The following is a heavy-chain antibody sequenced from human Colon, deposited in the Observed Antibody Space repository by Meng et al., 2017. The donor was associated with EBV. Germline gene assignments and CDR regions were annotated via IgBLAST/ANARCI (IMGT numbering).Heavy chain of an antibody. Sequence: QLHLEEAGPGLLKPSETLSRTCTISGGSITSTSSYWGWVRQPPGKGLEWIGSIYYRGSTNYNPSLKSRISMSVDMSKNQFSLKVNSVTAADTAIYYCVISSHNWGQGTLVTVSS. CDR2: IYYRGST. V-gene: IGHV4-39*07. J-gene: IGHJ4*02. CDR1: GGSITSTSSY. CDR3: VISSHN. D-gene: IGHD3-3*02.